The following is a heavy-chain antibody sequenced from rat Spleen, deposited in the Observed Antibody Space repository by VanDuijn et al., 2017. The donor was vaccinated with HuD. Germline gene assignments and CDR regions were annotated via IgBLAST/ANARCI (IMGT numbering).Heavy chain of an antibody. CDR1: GLSFSNYD. CDR3: TRGPPRDDDNYYYGYYFDH. CDR2: ISYDGTAT. Sequence: EVQLMESGGGLVQPGRSMKLSCAASGLSFSNYDMAWVRQAPTKGLEWVASISYDGTATYYRDSVKGRFTVSRDNEQNTLYLQMDSLRSEDTAIYFCTRGPPRDDDNYYYGYYFDHWGQGVMVTVSS. D-gene: IGHD1-12*02. J-gene: IGHJ2*01. V-gene: IGHV5-25*01.